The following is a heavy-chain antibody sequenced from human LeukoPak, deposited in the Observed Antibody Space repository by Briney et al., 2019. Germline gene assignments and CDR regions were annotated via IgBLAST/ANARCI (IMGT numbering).Heavy chain of an antibody. Sequence: PGRSLRLSCAASGFTFSSYAMHWVRQAPGKGLEWVAVISYDGSNKYYADSVKGRFTISRDNSKNTLYLQMNSLRAEDTAVYYCAKLEQRGYSYGFDAFDIWGQGTMVTVAS. CDR2: ISYDGSNK. CDR1: GFTFSSYA. CDR3: AKLEQRGYSYGFDAFDI. D-gene: IGHD5-18*01. J-gene: IGHJ3*02. V-gene: IGHV3-30*18.